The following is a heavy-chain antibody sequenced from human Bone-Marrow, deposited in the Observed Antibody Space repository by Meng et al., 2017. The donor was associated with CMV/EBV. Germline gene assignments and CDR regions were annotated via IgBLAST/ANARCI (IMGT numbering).Heavy chain of an antibody. D-gene: IGHD6-13*01. CDR1: GGSISSYY. J-gene: IGHJ6*02. CDR3: ARARGWLRPYSSSWPKVDYYYYGMDV. Sequence: SEPLSLTCTVSGGSISSYYWSWIRQPPGKGLEWIGYIYYSGSTNYNPSLKSRVTISVDTSKNQFSLKLGSVTAADTAVYYCARARGWLRPYSSSWPKVDYYYYGMDVWGQGTTVTVSS. CDR2: IYYSGST. V-gene: IGHV4-59*01.